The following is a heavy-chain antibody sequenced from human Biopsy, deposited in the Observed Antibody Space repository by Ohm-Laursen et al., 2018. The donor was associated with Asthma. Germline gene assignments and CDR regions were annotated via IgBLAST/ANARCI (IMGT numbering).Heavy chain of an antibody. V-gene: IGHV3-30*18. D-gene: IGHD1-26*01. CDR1: GFSFSNYG. CDR2: ISFDGTNR. CDR3: AKEVFPGWELRRGPDY. J-gene: IGHJ4*02. Sequence: SLRLSCTASGFSFSNYGMHWVRQAPGKGLDWVAVISFDGTNRNYTDSVKGRFTISRDNSRNTLHLEMNSLRAEDTAVYFCAKEVFPGWELRRGPDYWGQGTLGTVSS.